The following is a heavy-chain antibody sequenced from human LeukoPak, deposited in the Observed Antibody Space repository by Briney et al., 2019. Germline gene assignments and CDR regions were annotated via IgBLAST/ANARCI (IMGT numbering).Heavy chain of an antibody. CDR2: MNPNSGNT. J-gene: IGHJ5*02. Sequence: ASVKVSCKASGYTFTSYDINWVRQATGQGLEWMGWMNPNSGNTGYAQKFQGRVTITRNTSISTAYMELSSLRSEDTAVYYCASTIAAAGNFDPWGQGTLVTVSP. CDR3: ASTIAAAGNFDP. V-gene: IGHV1-8*03. D-gene: IGHD6-13*01. CDR1: GYTFTSYD.